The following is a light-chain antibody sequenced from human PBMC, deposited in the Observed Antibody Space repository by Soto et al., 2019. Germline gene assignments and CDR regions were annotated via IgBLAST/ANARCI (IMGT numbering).Light chain of an antibody. V-gene: IGKV1-9*01. CDR1: QDISNY. Sequence: DIQMTQSPSSLSASVVDRVTITCRAIQDISNYLAWYQQKLGKAPKFLIYATSTVQSGVPSRFSGSGSGTEFTLTISSLQPEDFATYYCQQVNSYPLTFGGGTKV. CDR3: QQVNSYPLT. CDR2: ATS. J-gene: IGKJ4*01.